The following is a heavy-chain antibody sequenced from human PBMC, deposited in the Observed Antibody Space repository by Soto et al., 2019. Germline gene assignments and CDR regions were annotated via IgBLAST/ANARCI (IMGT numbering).Heavy chain of an antibody. CDR2: IKSKADGETR. J-gene: IGHJ4*02. Sequence: GGSLSLSCAASGFTFNNAWMNWVRQAPGKGLEWVGRIKSKADGETRDYAEPVKGRFTISRDDSKNTLYLQMNSLKPEDTAVYYCKLDIDYWGLGTLVTVSS. D-gene: IGHD1-1*01. CDR1: GFTFNNAW. V-gene: IGHV3-15*07. CDR3: KLDIDY.